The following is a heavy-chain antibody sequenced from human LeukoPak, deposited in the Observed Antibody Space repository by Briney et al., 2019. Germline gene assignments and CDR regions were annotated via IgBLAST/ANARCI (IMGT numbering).Heavy chain of an antibody. CDR1: GGSISSGGYS. Sequence: PSETLSLTCAVSGGSISSGGYSWSWIRQPPGKGLEWIGYIYHSGSTYYNPSLKSRVTISVDRSKNQFSLKLSSVTAADTAVYYCARDHAPKVGIIGAYYYYYGMDVWGQGTTVTVSS. CDR3: ARDHAPKVGIIGAYYYYYGMDV. J-gene: IGHJ6*02. D-gene: IGHD2-21*01. V-gene: IGHV4-30-2*01. CDR2: IYHSGST.